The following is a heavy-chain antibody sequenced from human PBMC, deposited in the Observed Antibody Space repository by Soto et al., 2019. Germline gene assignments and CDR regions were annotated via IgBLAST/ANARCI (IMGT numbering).Heavy chain of an antibody. V-gene: IGHV3-21*01. Sequence: GGSLRLSCAASGFTFSSYSMNWVRQAPGKGLEWVSSISSSSSYIYYADSVKGRFTISRDNAKNSLYLQMNSLRAEDTAVYYCARVDYGDNRHFDYWGQGTLVTVSS. CDR1: GFTFSSYS. J-gene: IGHJ4*02. CDR2: ISSSSSYI. D-gene: IGHD4-17*01. CDR3: ARVDYGDNRHFDY.